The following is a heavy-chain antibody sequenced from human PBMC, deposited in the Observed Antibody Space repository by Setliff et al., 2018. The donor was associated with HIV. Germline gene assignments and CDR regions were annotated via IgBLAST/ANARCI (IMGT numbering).Heavy chain of an antibody. CDR2: IHASGKT. CDR3: ATLDPSGGNFLAY. CDR1: GYSISSDYY. Sequence: PSETLSLTCAVSGYSISSDYYWGWIRQPPGKGLEWIGYIHASGKTNYNPSLKSRVTISLDTSKMQFSLHLTSVTAADTAVYYCATLDPSGGNFLAYWGQGTLVTVSS. J-gene: IGHJ4*02. V-gene: IGHV4-38-2*01. D-gene: IGHD2-21*02.